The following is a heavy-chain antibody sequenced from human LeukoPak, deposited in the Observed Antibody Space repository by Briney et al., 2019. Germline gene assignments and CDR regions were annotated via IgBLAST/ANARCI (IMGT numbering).Heavy chain of an antibody. D-gene: IGHD2-2*01. CDR3: ARRLTQYDCFDP. CDR1: GDSVSSDSAA. V-gene: IGHV6-1*01. J-gene: IGHJ5*02. CDR2: TYYRSAWYN. Sequence: SQTLSLTCAISGDSVSSDSAAWNWIRQSPSRGLEWLGRTYYRSAWYNDYAVSVRGRITVNPDTSKNQFSLHLNSVTPEDTAVYYCARRLTQYDCFDPWGQGILVTVSS.